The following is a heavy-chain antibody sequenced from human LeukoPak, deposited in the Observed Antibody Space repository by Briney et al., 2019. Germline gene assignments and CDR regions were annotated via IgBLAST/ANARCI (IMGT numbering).Heavy chain of an antibody. D-gene: IGHD3-16*01. CDR2: ITPNSGDT. CDR1: GYTFTGFY. CDR3: ARDRYYGTFDP. Sequence: APVKVSCKASGYTFTGFYIHWVRQAPGQGFEWMGWITPNSGDTNYAQKFQGRVTMTRDTSISTAYMELNRLTSNDTAVYYCARDRYYGTFDPWGQGTLVTVSS. J-gene: IGHJ5*02. V-gene: IGHV1-2*02.